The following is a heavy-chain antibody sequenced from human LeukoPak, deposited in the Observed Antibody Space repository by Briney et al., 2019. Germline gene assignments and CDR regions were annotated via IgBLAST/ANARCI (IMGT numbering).Heavy chain of an antibody. CDR3: AKRDGSGYYYYGLDV. D-gene: IGHD3-10*01. J-gene: IGHJ6*02. V-gene: IGHV3-23*01. Sequence: GGSLRLSCAASGFTFSSYAMSWVRQAPGKGLEWVSTISGSGGSTYYEDSVKGRFTISRDNSKNTLYLQMNSLRAEDTAVYYCAKRDGSGYYYYGLDVWGQGTTVTVSS. CDR2: ISGSGGST. CDR1: GFTFSSYA.